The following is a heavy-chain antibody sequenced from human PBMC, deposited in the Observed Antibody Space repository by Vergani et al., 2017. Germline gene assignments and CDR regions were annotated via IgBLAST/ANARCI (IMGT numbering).Heavy chain of an antibody. CDR3: AREQPLADSSGWEAPRGMDV. J-gene: IGHJ6*02. Sequence: EVQLVESGGGLVKPGGSLRLSCAASGFTFSSYSMNWVRQAPGKGLEWVSSISSSSSYIYYADSVKGRFTISRDNAKNSLYLQMNSLRAEDTAVYYCAREQPLADSSGWEAPRGMDVWGQGTTVTVSS. CDR2: ISSSSSYI. D-gene: IGHD6-19*01. V-gene: IGHV3-21*01. CDR1: GFTFSSYS.